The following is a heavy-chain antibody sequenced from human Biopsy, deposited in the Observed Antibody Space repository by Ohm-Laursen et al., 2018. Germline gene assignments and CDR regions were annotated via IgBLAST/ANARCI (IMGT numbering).Heavy chain of an antibody. J-gene: IGHJ4*02. CDR3: ARGMRSSGWPYFDS. CDR1: GDSVSSGSFY. D-gene: IGHD6-19*01. CDR2: IYDRGSTA. V-gene: IGHV4-61*01. Sequence: SETLSLTCTVSGDSVSSGSFYWTWIRQPPGQGLEYIGYIYDRGSTANYNPSLESRVTMSVDMPKNQFSLKLSSVTAAYTATYYCARGMRSSGWPYFDSWGQGTLVTVSS.